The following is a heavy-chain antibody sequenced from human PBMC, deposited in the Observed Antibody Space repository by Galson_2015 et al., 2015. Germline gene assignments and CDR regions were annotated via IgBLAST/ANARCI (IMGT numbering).Heavy chain of an antibody. CDR1: GFTFINYA. V-gene: IGHV3-30*15. CDR3: ARGRYCSGGSCAVAPEDV. Sequence: SLRLSCAASGFTFINYAMHWVRQAPGKGLEWVAVISYDGSIKFSADSVKGRFTISRDNYKNTMYLQMSSLRADDTAVYYCARGRYCSGGSCAVAPEDVWGRGTTVTVSS. D-gene: IGHD2-15*01. CDR2: ISYDGSIK. J-gene: IGHJ6*04.